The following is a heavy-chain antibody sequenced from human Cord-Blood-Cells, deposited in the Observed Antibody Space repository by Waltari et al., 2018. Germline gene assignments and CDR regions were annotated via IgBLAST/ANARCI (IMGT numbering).Heavy chain of an antibody. Sequence: QVQLQESGPGLVKPSETLSLTCTVSGGSISSHYWSWIRQPPGKGLEWIGYIYYSGSTNYNPSLKGRVTISVDTSKNQFSLKLSAVTAADTAGYYCARGEGGATIYYHGMDVWGQGTTVTVSS. V-gene: IGHV4-59*11. CDR1: GGSISSHY. CDR3: ARGEGGATIYYHGMDV. J-gene: IGHJ6*02. D-gene: IGHD1-26*01. CDR2: IYYSGST.